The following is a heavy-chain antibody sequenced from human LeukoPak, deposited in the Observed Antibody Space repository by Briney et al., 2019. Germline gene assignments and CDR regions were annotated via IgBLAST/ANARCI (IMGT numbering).Heavy chain of an antibody. CDR2: ISASGGGT. J-gene: IGHJ6*03. CDR3: AKALNYGRYYYYMDV. D-gene: IGHD4-17*01. Sequence: GALRLSCAVSGLTLSSYAMSWVRQGPGKGLEWVSDISASGGGTHYADSVKGRFTISRDNSKNTLYLQMNSLRAEDTAVYYCAKALNYGRYYYYMDVWGKGTTVTVSS. CDR1: GLTLSSYA. V-gene: IGHV3-23*01.